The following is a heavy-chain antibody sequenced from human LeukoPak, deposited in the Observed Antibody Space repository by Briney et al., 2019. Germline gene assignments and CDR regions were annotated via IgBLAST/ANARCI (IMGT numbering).Heavy chain of an antibody. V-gene: IGHV1-18*01. CDR2: ISAYNGNT. CDR3: ARAFTDDFWSGYWVDYFDY. J-gene: IGHJ4*02. Sequence: ASVKVSCKASGYTFTSYGISWVRQAPGQGLEWMGWISAYNGNTNYAQKFQGRVTITADKSTSTAYMELSSLRSEDTAVYCCARAFTDDFWSGYWVDYFDYWGQGTLVTVSS. CDR1: GYTFTSYG. D-gene: IGHD3-3*01.